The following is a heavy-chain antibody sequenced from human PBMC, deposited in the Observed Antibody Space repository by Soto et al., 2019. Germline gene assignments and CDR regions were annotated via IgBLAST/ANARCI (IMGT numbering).Heavy chain of an antibody. CDR2: IYYSGST. V-gene: IGHV4-59*03. J-gene: IGHJ5*02. CDR3: ATRITVFGLLIPPFDP. CDR1: GGSISSYY. Sequence: SETLSLTCTVSGGSISSYYWSWIRQPPGKGLEWIGYIYYSGSTNYNPSLKSRVTMSVDTSKNQFSLRLSSVTAADTAIYYCATRITVFGLLIPPFDPWGQGTQVTVSS. D-gene: IGHD3-3*01.